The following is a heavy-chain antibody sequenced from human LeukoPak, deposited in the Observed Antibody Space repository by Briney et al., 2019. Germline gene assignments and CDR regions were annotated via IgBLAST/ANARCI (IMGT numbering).Heavy chain of an antibody. D-gene: IGHD3-22*01. J-gene: IGHJ4*02. V-gene: IGHV3-23*01. CDR3: AKHPYDSSGYWNY. CDR2: ISGSGGST. CDR1: GFTFSSYG. Sequence: PGGTLRLSCAASGFTFSSYGMSWVRQAPGKGLEWVSAISGSGGSTYYADSVKSRFTISRDNSKNTLYLQMNSLRAEDTAVYYCAKHPYDSSGYWNYWGQGTLVTVSS.